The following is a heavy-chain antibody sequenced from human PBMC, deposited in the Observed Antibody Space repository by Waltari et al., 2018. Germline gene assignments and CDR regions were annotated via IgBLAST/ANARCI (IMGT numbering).Heavy chain of an antibody. CDR2: IKQDGSEK. D-gene: IGHD6-19*01. J-gene: IGHJ6*02. CDR3: ARAPCTVADYYGMDV. V-gene: IGHV3-7*04. CDR1: GFTFSSYW. Sequence: EVQLVESGGGLVQPGGSLRLSCAASGFTFSSYWMSWVRQAPGKGLEWVANIKQDGSEKYYVDSVKGRFTISRDNAKNSLYLQMNSLRAEDTAVYYCARAPCTVADYYGMDVWGQGTTVTVSS.